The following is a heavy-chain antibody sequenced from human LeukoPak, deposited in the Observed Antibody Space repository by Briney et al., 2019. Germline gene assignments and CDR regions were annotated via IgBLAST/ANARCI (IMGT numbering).Heavy chain of an antibody. CDR3: ARAALGSGSFHAFDI. J-gene: IGHJ3*02. V-gene: IGHV4-31*03. D-gene: IGHD3-10*01. CDR1: GGSISSVGYY. CDR2: IYYSGST. Sequence: RPSQTLSLTCTVSGGSISSVGYYWSWIRQHPGNGLEWIGYIYYSGSTYYNPSLKSRVTISVDTSKNPFSLKLSSVTAADTAVYYCARAALGSGSFHAFDIWGQGTVVTVSS.